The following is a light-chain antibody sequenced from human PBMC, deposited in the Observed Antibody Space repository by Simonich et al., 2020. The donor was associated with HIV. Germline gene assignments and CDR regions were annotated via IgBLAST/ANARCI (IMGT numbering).Light chain of an antibody. CDR2: GNN. CDR1: SSNIGAGYD. CDR3: QSYDSSLSGSV. V-gene: IGLV1-40*01. Sequence: QSVLTQPPSVSGAPGQRVTISCTGSSSNIGAGYDVHWYQQLPGTAPKLIIYGNNNRPSGVPDRFSGSKSGTAASLAITWLQTEDEADYYCQSYDSSLSGSVFGGGTKLTVL. J-gene: IGLJ3*02.